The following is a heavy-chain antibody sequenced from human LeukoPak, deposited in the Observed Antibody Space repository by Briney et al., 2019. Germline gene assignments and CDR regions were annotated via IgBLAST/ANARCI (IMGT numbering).Heavy chain of an antibody. CDR2: IYYSGST. Sequence: RTSETLSLTCAISGGSISVTPYYWGWIRQPPGKGLEWIGSIYYSGSTYYDPSLKSRVTISVDTSKSQFSLKLSSVTAADTAVYYCARGRSWELPADYWGQGTLVTVSS. CDR1: GGSISVTPYY. J-gene: IGHJ4*02. D-gene: IGHD3-10*01. V-gene: IGHV4-39*07. CDR3: ARGRSWELPADY.